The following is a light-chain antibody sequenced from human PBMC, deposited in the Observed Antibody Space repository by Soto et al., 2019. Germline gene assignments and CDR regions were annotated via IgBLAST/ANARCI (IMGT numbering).Light chain of an antibody. CDR1: QTISSW. Sequence: VHMTHSPSTLSASFLYMVTIIFRASQTISSWLSWYQQKGGQAPKILISKESILDSGVPSRFSGSGSGTEFNLTISSLQPEDFATYSCQQYNSFIWTFGQGTKVDIK. CDR2: KES. J-gene: IGKJ1*01. CDR3: QQYNSFIWT. V-gene: IGKV1-5*03.